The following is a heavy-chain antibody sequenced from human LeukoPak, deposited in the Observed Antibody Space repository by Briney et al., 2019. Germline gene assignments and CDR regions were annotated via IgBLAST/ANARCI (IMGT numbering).Heavy chain of an antibody. Sequence: PGGSLRLSCAASGFTVSSNYMSWVRQAPGKGLEWVSVIYSGGSTYYADSVKGRFTISRDNSKNTLYLQMNSLRAEDTAVYYCARPFYRRSYAEPKSAYDYWGQGTLVTVSS. CDR2: IYSGGST. D-gene: IGHD1-14*01. V-gene: IGHV3-66*04. J-gene: IGHJ4*02. CDR3: ARPFYRRSYAEPKSAYDY. CDR1: GFTVSSNY.